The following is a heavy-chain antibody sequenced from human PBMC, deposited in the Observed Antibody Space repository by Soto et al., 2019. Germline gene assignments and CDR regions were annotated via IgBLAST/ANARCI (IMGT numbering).Heavy chain of an antibody. V-gene: IGHV3-9*01. CDR1: GFIFDDYA. CDR2: ITWNSDTI. D-gene: IGHD2-21*01. Sequence: EMELVESGGGLVQPGRSLRLACAASGFIFDDYAMHWVRQAPGRGLEWVSGITWNSDTIYYADSVKVRFTISRDNAKNSLYLQMNSLRAEDTALYYCEKVVLWGGDPPTHAFDICGQGTMVTVSS. J-gene: IGHJ3*02. CDR3: EKVVLWGGDPPTHAFDI.